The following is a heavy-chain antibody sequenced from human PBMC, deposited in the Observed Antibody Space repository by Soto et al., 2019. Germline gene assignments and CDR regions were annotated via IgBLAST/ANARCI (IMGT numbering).Heavy chain of an antibody. V-gene: IGHV4-30-4*01. Sequence: PSETLSLTCSVSVGSISSGDFYLSWIRQPPGKGLEWIGYIYHSGTTYYNPSLESRVTISLDTSKNQFSLKLSSVTAADTAVYYCARELHGSGSLFEYWGQGTMLTVSS. D-gene: IGHD3-10*01. J-gene: IGHJ4*02. CDR3: ARELHGSGSLFEY. CDR2: IYHSGTT. CDR1: VGSISSGDFY.